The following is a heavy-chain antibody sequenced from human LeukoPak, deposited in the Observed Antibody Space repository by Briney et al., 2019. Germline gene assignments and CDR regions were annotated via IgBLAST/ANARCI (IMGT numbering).Heavy chain of an antibody. CDR1: GGSFNGYY. J-gene: IGHJ4*02. Sequence: KPSETLSLTCAVYGGSFNGYYWTWIRQPAGKGLEWIGEINHSGSTNYNPSLKSRVTISVDTSKNQFSLKLSSVTAADTAVYYCARAHSSGWSLDYWGQGTLVTVSS. CDR2: INHSGST. V-gene: IGHV4-34*01. D-gene: IGHD6-19*01. CDR3: ARAHSSGWSLDY.